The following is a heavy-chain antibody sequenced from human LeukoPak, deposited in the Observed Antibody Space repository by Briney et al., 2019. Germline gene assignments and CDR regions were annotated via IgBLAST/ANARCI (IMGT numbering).Heavy chain of an antibody. V-gene: IGHV3-7*03. CDR3: ARLQWEPPDY. CDR2: IKQDGSEK. J-gene: IGHJ4*02. D-gene: IGHD1-26*01. CDR1: GLSISNSW. Sequence: PGGSLRLSCAASGLSISNSWMSWFSLAPGKGPEWVANIKQDGSEKYHVDSVKGRSTVSRDNANNLLYLQMNSLRVEDTAVYYCARLQWEPPDYWGQGTLVIVSS.